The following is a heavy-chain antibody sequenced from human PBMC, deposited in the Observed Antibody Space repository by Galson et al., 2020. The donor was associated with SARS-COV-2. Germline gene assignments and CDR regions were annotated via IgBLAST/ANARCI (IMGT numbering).Heavy chain of an antibody. J-gene: IGHJ5*02. D-gene: IGHD3-3*01. CDR2: LFSSGST. Sequence: SETLSLTCTVSGGSINSGNYYWTWIRQPAGKGLEWIGRLFSSGSTYYNSSLKSRVTISVDSSKNQFSLKLNSVTAADTAVYYCARGNVDYSFWSRYYNSFWFDPWGQGILVTVSS. V-gene: IGHV4-61*02. CDR3: ARGNVDYSFWSRYYNSFWFDP. CDR1: GGSINSGNYY.